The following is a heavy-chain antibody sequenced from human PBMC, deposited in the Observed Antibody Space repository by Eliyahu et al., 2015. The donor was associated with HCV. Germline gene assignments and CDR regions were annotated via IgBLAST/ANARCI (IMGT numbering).Heavy chain of an antibody. J-gene: IGHJ6*02. CDR1: GFTFSSYE. Sequence: GSLRLSCVSSGFTFSSYELSWVRQAPGKGLEWVSHISRSGSVMYYADSVRGRFTISRDNAKNSVNLQMNSLRAEDTAVYYCAREDSDYDFNYYGMDVWGQGTTVTVSS. CDR3: AREDSDYDFNYYGMDV. CDR2: ISRSGSVM. D-gene: IGHD5-12*01. V-gene: IGHV3-48*03.